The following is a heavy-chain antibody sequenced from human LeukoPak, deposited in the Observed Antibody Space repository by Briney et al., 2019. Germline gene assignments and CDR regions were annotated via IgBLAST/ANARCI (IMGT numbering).Heavy chain of an antibody. Sequence: SVKVSCKASGGTFSSYAISWVRHAPGQGLEWMGGIIPIFGTANYAQKFQGRVTITADESTSTAYMELSSLRSEDTAVYYCARGVGCSSTSCYTPRPYYYYYYYMDVWGKGTTVTVSS. CDR1: GGTFSSYA. D-gene: IGHD2-2*02. CDR2: IIPIFGTA. CDR3: ARGVGCSSTSCYTPRPYYYYYYYMDV. V-gene: IGHV1-69*01. J-gene: IGHJ6*03.